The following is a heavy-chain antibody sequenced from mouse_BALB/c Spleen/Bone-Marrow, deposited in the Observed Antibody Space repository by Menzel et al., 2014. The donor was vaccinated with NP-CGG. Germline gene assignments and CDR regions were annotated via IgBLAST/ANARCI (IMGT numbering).Heavy chain of an antibody. CDR2: IRNKANGYTT. V-gene: IGHV7-3*02. J-gene: IGHJ2*01. CDR1: GFTFTDYY. Sequence: EVKLMESGGGLVQPGGSLRLSCATSGFTFTDYYMNWVRQPPGEALEWLAFIRNKANGYTTEYSASVKGRFTISRDNSQSILHLHMNTLRAEDSATYYCARDMGGILFDSWGQGTTLTVSS. CDR3: ARDMGGILFDS. D-gene: IGHD4-1*01.